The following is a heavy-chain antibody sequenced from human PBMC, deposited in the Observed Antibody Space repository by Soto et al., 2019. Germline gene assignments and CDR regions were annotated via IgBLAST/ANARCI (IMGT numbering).Heavy chain of an antibody. Sequence: QVQLVQSGAEVKKPGASVKVSCKASGYTFTNYGISWVRQAPGQGLEWMGWINTYTGYTNHAQKLQGRVTMTTDTXTXRXXMELRSLGSDDTAVDYCARGVGWGTYYNHYNWFDPWGQRTLVSASS. CDR2: INTYTGYT. D-gene: IGHD3-10*01. V-gene: IGHV1-18*01. CDR1: GYTFTNYG. CDR3: ARGVGWGTYYNHYNWFDP. J-gene: IGHJ5*02.